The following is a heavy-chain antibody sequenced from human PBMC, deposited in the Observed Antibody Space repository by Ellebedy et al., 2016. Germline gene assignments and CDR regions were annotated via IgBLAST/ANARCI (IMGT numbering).Heavy chain of an antibody. V-gene: IGHV3-23*01. CDR1: GFTFNNYA. D-gene: IGHD2-21*01. CDR3: AKMEYEVLFAWGDDVIDV. J-gene: IGHJ3*01. Sequence: GGSLRLXXAASGFTFNNYAMSWVRQAPGKGLEWVSAISGSGGTYYAASVKGRFTISRDNSRNMLYLQMNSLRPEDTAVYYCAKMEYEVLFAWGDDVIDVWGQGTVVAVSS. CDR2: ISGSGGT.